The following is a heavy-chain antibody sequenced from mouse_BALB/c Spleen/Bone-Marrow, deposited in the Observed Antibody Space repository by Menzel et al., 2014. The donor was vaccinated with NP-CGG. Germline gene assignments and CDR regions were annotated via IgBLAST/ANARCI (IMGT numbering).Heavy chain of an antibody. D-gene: IGHD2-3*01. Sequence: VQLKESGGGLVQPGGSLKLSCAASGFDFSRYWMSLVRQVPGKGLELIGEINPDSSTINYTPSLKGKFIISRDNAKNPMYLQRSKVRSEDTALYYCARLGYYGYFDYWGQGTSLTVSS. CDR1: GFDFSRYW. CDR2: INPDSSTI. CDR3: ARLGYYGYFDY. V-gene: IGHV4-1*02. J-gene: IGHJ2*02.